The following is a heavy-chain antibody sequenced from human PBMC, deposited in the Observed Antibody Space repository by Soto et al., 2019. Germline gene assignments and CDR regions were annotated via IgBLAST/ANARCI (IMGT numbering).Heavy chain of an antibody. Sequence: QVELVQSGVEVKKPGSSLKVSCKASGGTFTNYAFNWVRQAPGQGLAWMGGIIPFYDKANYAEKFLGRVTITADKSTTTAYMELSSLTSDDTAVYFCARGYRELYYYAMDVWGRGTPVIVPS. J-gene: IGHJ6*02. CDR3: ARGYRELYYYAMDV. D-gene: IGHD3-10*01. CDR2: IIPFYDKA. V-gene: IGHV1-69*06. CDR1: GGTFTNYA.